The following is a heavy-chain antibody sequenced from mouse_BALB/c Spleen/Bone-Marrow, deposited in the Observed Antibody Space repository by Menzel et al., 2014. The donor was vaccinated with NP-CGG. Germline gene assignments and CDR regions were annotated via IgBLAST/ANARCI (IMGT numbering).Heavy chain of an antibody. CDR3: ARSSDYYVSSPNAY. Sequence: EVMLVESGGGLVQPGGSRKLSCAASGFTFSSFGMHWVRQAPEKGLEWVAYISSGSSTIYYADTVKGRLTISRDNPKNTLILQMASLRSEDTTMYYCARSSDYYVSSPNAYWGQGTLVTVSA. CDR2: ISSGSSTI. D-gene: IGHD1-1*01. V-gene: IGHV5-17*02. J-gene: IGHJ3*01. CDR1: GFTFSSFG.